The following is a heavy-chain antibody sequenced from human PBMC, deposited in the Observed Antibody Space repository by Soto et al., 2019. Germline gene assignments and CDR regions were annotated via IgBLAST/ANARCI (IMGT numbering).Heavy chain of an antibody. CDR3: ARDDGGSYYYFDY. V-gene: IGHV1-2*04. CDR2: INPNSGGT. J-gene: IGHJ4*02. Sequence: ASVKVSCKASGYTFTGYYMHWVRQAPGQGLEWMGWINPNSGGTNYAQKLQGWVTMTRDTSISTAYMELSRLRSDDTAVYYCARDDGGSYYYFDYWGQGTLVTVSS. D-gene: IGHD1-26*01. CDR1: GYTFTGYY.